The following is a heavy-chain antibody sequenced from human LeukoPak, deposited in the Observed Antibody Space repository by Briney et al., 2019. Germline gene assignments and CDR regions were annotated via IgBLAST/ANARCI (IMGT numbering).Heavy chain of an antibody. CDR1: GFTFSGYL. CDR3: VRALWFGEAFFDF. Sequence: GSLRLSCAASGFTFSGYLITWVRQAPGKGLEGVANIKQDGSEQYYVDSVKGRFTISRDNAKNSLYLQMNSLRAEDTALYYCVRALWFGEAFFDFWGQGALVTVSS. D-gene: IGHD3-10*01. J-gene: IGHJ4*02. CDR2: IKQDGSEQ. V-gene: IGHV3-7*01.